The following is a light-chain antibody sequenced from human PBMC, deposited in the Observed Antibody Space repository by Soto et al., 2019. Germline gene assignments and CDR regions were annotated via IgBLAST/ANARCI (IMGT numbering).Light chain of an antibody. Sequence: QSALTQPASVSGSPGQSITISCTGTSSDVGGYNYVSWYQQHAGKAHKLMIYEVNNRPSGVSNRFSGSKSGNTASLTISGLQAEDEADYYCSSDTSSSSYVFGTGTKLTVL. CDR2: EVN. CDR1: SSDVGGYNY. V-gene: IGLV2-14*01. J-gene: IGLJ1*01. CDR3: SSDTSSSSYV.